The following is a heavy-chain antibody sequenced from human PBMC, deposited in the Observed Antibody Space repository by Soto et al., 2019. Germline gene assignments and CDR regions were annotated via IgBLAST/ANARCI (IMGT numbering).Heavy chain of an antibody. D-gene: IGHD3-3*01. V-gene: IGHV1-18*01. Sequence: ASVKVSCKTSGYTFTSYGISWVRQAPGQGLEWMGWISAYNGNTNYPQKLQGRVTMTTDTSISTAYTELSRLRSDDTAVYYCARAVGYYGMDVWGQGTTVTVSS. CDR2: ISAYNGNT. J-gene: IGHJ6*02. CDR3: ARAVGYYGMDV. CDR1: GYTFTSYG.